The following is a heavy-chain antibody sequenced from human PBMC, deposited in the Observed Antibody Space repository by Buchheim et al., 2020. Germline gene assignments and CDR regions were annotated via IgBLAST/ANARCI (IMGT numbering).Heavy chain of an antibody. Sequence: QVQLVESGGGVVQPGRSLRLSCAASGFTFSSYAMHWVRQAPGKGLEWVAVISYDGSNKYYADSVKGRFTISRDNSKDKLHLQMNSLRAEDTAVYYCARDLYSGSYYGIPLDYWGQGTL. V-gene: IGHV3-30-3*01. D-gene: IGHD1-26*01. CDR3: ARDLYSGSYYGIPLDY. CDR1: GFTFSSYA. J-gene: IGHJ4*02. CDR2: ISYDGSNK.